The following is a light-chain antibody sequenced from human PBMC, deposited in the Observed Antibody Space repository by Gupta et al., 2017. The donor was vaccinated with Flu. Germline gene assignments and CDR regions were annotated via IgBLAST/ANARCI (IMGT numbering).Light chain of an antibody. V-gene: IGLV1-40*01. CDR3: QSYDSSLSGWV. Sequence: QSVLTQPPSVSGAPGQRVTISCTGSSSNIGAGYDVHWYQQLPGTAPKLLIYGNSNRPSGVPDRFSGSKSGTSASPAITGLQAEDEAEYYGQSYDSSLSGWVFGGGTKLTVL. J-gene: IGLJ3*02. CDR2: GNS. CDR1: SSNIGAGYD.